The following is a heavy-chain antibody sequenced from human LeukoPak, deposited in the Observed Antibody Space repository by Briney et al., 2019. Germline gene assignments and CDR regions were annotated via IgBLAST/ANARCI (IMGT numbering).Heavy chain of an antibody. Sequence: TSETLSLTCTVSGGSISSSSYYWGWIRQPPGKGLEWIGSIYYSGSTYYNPSLKSRVTISVDTSKNQFSLKLSSVTAADTAVYYCARSKKSSSWYGALDYWGQGTLVTVSS. CDR3: ARSKKSSSWYGALDY. V-gene: IGHV4-39*07. D-gene: IGHD6-13*01. CDR2: IYYSGST. CDR1: GGSISSSSYY. J-gene: IGHJ4*02.